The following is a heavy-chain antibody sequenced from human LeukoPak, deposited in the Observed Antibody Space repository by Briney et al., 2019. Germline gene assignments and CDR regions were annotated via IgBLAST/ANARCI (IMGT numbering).Heavy chain of an antibody. CDR2: ISNNGVNR. D-gene: IGHD6-19*01. Sequence: GGSLRLSCAASGFTFSSYDLNWVRQAPRKGLEWVSGISNNGVNRNYADSVKGRFTISRDNSKNTLYLQMNSLRAEDTAVYYCAKGEFGRGWPNWGQGTLVTVSS. V-gene: IGHV3-23*01. J-gene: IGHJ4*02. CDR3: AKGEFGRGWPN. CDR1: GFTFSSYD.